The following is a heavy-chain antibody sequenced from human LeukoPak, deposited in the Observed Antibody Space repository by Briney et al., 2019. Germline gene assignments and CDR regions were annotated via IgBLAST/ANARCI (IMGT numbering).Heavy chain of an antibody. J-gene: IGHJ4*02. CDR2: IYSGGST. V-gene: IGHV3-53*01. CDR3: AKDQGYCSSTSCTIDY. Sequence: GGSLRLSCAASGFTVSSNYMSWVRQAPGKGLEWVSVIYSGGSTYYADSVKGRFTISRDNSKNTLYLQMNSLRAEDTAVYYCAKDQGYCSSTSCTIDYWGQGTLVTVSS. CDR1: GFTVSSNY. D-gene: IGHD2-2*01.